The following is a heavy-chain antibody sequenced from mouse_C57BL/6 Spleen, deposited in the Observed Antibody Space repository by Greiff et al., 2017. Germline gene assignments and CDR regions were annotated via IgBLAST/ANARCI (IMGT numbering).Heavy chain of an antibody. CDR1: GYTFTDYY. CDR3: ARMKDYSNCFDY. Sequence: VQLQQSGPELVKPGASVKISCKASGYTFTDYYMNWVKQSHGKSLEWIGDINPNNGGTSYNQKFKGKATLTVDKSSSTAYMELRSLTSEDSAVYYCARMKDYSNCFDYWGQGTTLTVSS. V-gene: IGHV1-26*01. J-gene: IGHJ2*01. CDR2: INPNNGGT. D-gene: IGHD2-5*01.